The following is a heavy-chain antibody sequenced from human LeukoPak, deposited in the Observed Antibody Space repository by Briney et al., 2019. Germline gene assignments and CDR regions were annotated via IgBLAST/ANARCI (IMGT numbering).Heavy chain of an antibody. V-gene: IGHV3-33*01. CDR3: ASDSRDGYLDY. CDR1: GFTFSNYG. CDR2: IWYDGSNK. D-gene: IGHD5-24*01. J-gene: IGHJ4*02. Sequence: GGSLRLSCAASGFTFSNYGMHWVRQAPGKGLEWVAAIWYDGSNKYYGDSVKGRFTISRDNSKNTLYLQMNSLRDEDTAVYYCASDSRDGYLDYWGQGTLVTVSS.